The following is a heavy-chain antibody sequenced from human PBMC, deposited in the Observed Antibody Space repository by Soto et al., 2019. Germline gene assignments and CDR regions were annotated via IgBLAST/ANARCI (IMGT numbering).Heavy chain of an antibody. V-gene: IGHV3-30*03. CDR2: ISYEGRNK. J-gene: IGHJ4*02. CDR3: AHGLDSTLLRRQYFDN. CDR1: GFTFSLYG. D-gene: IGHD3-3*01. Sequence: PGEALRLSWAVSGFTFSLYGMHVGRQAPGKGLEWVAFISYEGRNKYYADSVKGRFTLSRDNSKNTLSLQMESLRPEDTAVDYCAHGLDSTLLRRQYFDNRGQGTQVTVSA.